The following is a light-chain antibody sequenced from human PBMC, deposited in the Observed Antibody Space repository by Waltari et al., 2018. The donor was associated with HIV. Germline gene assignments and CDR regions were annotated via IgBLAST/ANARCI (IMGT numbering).Light chain of an antibody. Sequence: VMTQSPATLSVSPGARATISCRASQSVSTNLAWYQQKPGQAPRLLIYGASTRATGLPARFSGSGSGTDFTLTISSLQSEDFAVYYCQQYNNWPPNTFGQGTKLEIK. CDR3: QQYNNWPPNT. J-gene: IGKJ2*01. V-gene: IGKV3-15*01. CDR2: GAS. CDR1: QSVSTN.